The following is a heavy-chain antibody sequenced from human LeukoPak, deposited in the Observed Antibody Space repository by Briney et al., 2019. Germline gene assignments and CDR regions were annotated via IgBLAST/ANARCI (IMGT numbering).Heavy chain of an antibody. CDR2: ISGSGGST. Sequence: GGSLRLSCAASGFTFSSYAMSWVCQAPGKGLEWVSAISGSGGSTYYADSVKGRFTISRDNSQNTLYLQMNSLRAEDSAVYYCAKDWAGSDRRYYFDYWGQGTLVTVSS. V-gene: IGHV3-23*01. CDR1: GFTFSSYA. D-gene: IGHD3-22*01. CDR3: AKDWAGSDRRYYFDY. J-gene: IGHJ4*02.